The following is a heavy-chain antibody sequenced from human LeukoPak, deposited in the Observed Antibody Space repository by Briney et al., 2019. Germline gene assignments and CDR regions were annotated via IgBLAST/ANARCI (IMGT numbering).Heavy chain of an antibody. V-gene: IGHV1-69*04. CDR2: IIPLLNVA. CDR1: RGTFSNYS. J-gene: IGHJ6*02. CDR3: VRENFRLVEDNYYYDLDV. D-gene: IGHD3-9*01. Sequence: ASVKVSCKTSRGTFSNYSISWVRQAPGQGLEWMGRIIPLLNVANYLQKFQGRVTITADKSTSTAYMELGSLRSEDTAIYYCVRENFRLVEDNYYYDLDVWGQGTTVTVSS.